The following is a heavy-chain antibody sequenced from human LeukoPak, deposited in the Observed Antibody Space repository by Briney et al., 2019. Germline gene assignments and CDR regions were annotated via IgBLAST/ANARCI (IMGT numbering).Heavy chain of an antibody. CDR3: ASRPPSGSLDY. CDR1: GGSISSSSYY. V-gene: IGHV4-39*07. Sequence: SETLSLTCTVSGGSISSSSYYWGWIRQPPGKGLEWIGSIYYSGSTYYSPSLKSRVTISVDTSKNQFSLKLSSVTAADTAVYYCASRPPSGSLDYWGQGTLVTDSS. J-gene: IGHJ4*02. CDR2: IYYSGST. D-gene: IGHD1-26*01.